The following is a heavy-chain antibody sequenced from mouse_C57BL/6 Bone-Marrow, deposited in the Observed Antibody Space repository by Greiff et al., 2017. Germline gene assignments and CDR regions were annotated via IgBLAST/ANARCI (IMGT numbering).Heavy chain of an antibody. CDR1: GYAFSSYW. J-gene: IGHJ1*03. CDR3: ARSRYMWYFDV. D-gene: IGHD1-3*01. CDR2: IYPGDGDT. V-gene: IGHV1-80*01. Sequence: QVQLKQSGAELVKPGASVKISCKASGYAFSSYWMNWVKQRPGKGLEWIGQIYPGDGDTNYNGKFKGKATLTADKSYSTAYMQLSSLTSEDSAVYFCARSRYMWYFDVWGTGTTVTVSS.